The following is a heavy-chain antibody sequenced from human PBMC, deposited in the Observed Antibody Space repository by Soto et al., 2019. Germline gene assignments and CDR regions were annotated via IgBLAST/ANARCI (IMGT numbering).Heavy chain of an antibody. CDR1: GFTFNTYG. D-gene: IGHD2-15*01. CDR2: IWYDGSNK. Sequence: QVQLVESGGGVVQPGGSLRLSCTTSGFTFNTYGMHWVRQAPGKGLEWVAIIWYDGSNKYYADSVKGRFTISRDNSKNTLYLPLNSRRAEDTALYYCARADCTGAYCYSWPFNYGVAVWGQGTTVTVSS. J-gene: IGHJ6*02. CDR3: ARADCTGAYCYSWPFNYGVAV. V-gene: IGHV3-33*08.